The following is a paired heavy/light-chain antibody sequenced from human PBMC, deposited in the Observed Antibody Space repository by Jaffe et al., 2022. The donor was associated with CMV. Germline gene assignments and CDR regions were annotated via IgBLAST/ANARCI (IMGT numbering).Light chain of an antibody. CDR1: QSVLYSSNNKNY. V-gene: IGKV4-1*01. CDR2: WAS. J-gene: IGKJ5*01. CDR3: QQYYSTPVT. Sequence: DIVMTQSPDSLAVSLGERATINCKSSQSVLYSSNNKNYLAWYQQKPGQPPKLLIYWASTRESGVPDRFSGSGSGTDFTLTISSLQAEDVAVYYCQQYYSTPVTFGQGTRLEIK.
Heavy chain of an antibody. D-gene: IGHD3-22*01. Sequence: QVQLVQSGAEVKKPGSSVKVSCKASGGTFSSYAISWVRQAPGQGLEWMGRIIPILGIANYAQKFQGRVTITADKSTSTAYMELSSLRSEDTAVYYCAREPMIVVVIKEWYYFDYWGQGTLVTVSS. CDR2: IIPILGIA. CDR3: AREPMIVVVIKEWYYFDY. CDR1: GGTFSSYA. J-gene: IGHJ4*02. V-gene: IGHV1-69*09.